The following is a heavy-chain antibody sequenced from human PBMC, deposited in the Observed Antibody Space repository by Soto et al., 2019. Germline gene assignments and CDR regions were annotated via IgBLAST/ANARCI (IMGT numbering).Heavy chain of an antibody. Sequence: SDTLSLTCTVSVFSICSGDYYWSCIRQPPGKGLEWIGYIYYSGNTYYNPSLKSRLTISLDTSKNQFSLNLSSVTAAGTAVYFCARVPRKIEPNLCFEPWGPGNLVTVS. CDR3: ARVPRKIEPNLCFEP. CDR2: IYYSGNT. J-gene: IGHJ5*02. V-gene: IGHV4-30-4*02. D-gene: IGHD3-10*02. CDR1: VFSICSGDYY.